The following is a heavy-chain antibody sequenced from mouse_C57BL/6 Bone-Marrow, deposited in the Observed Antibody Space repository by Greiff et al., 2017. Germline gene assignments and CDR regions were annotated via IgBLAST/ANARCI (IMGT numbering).Heavy chain of an antibody. V-gene: IGHV5-4*01. CDR1: GFTFSSYA. D-gene: IGHD2-5*01. CDR3: SRDRGACYSNPFDY. Sequence: EVQLVESGGGLVKPGGSLKLSCAASGFTFSSYAMSWVRQTPEKRLEWVATISDGGSYTYYPDNVKGRFTISRDNAKNNLYLQMSHLKSEDTSMYYWSRDRGACYSNPFDYGGQGTTLTVSS. J-gene: IGHJ2*01. CDR2: ISDGGSYT.